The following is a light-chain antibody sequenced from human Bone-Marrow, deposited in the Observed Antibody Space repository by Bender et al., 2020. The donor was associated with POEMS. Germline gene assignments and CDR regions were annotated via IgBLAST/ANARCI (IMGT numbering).Light chain of an antibody. CDR3: SSYTTRSTWI. Sequence: QSALTQPASVSGSPGQSITISCTGSSTDVGSYNLVSWYQQHPGTAPKLLLYEVSKRPSGISDRFSGSKSGNTASLTISGLQAEDEAEYSCSSYTTRSTWIFGGGTRLTVL. CDR2: EVS. CDR1: STDVGSYNL. V-gene: IGLV2-14*02. J-gene: IGLJ2*01.